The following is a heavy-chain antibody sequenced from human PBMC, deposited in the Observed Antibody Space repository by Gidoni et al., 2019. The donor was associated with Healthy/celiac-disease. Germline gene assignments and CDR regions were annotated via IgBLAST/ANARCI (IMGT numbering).Heavy chain of an antibody. CDR3: ARARSGAADAYFDY. V-gene: IGHV3-7*03. D-gene: IGHD6-13*01. J-gene: IGHJ4*02. Sequence: EVQLVESGGGLVQPGRSLRLSCSASGFTFTSYWMSWVRQAPGKGVEWVATIKQHGSEKYYVDSVKGRFTISRDNAKNSLYLQMNSLRAEDTAVYYCARARSGAADAYFDYWGQGTLVTVSS. CDR1: GFTFTSYW. CDR2: IKQHGSEK.